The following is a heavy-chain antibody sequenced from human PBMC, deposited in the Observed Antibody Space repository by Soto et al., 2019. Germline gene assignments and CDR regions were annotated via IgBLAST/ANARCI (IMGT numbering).Heavy chain of an antibody. CDR1: GFTFSSYG. V-gene: IGHV3-33*01. Sequence: GGSLRLSCAASGFTFSSYGMHWVRQAPGKGLEWVAVIWYDGSNKYYADSVKGRFTISRDNSKNTLYLQMNSLRAEDTAVYYCARVGVHLGELSFLFGDYYYYYMDVWGKGTTVTVSS. D-gene: IGHD3-16*02. CDR3: ARVGVHLGELSFLFGDYYYYYMDV. CDR2: IWYDGSNK. J-gene: IGHJ6*03.